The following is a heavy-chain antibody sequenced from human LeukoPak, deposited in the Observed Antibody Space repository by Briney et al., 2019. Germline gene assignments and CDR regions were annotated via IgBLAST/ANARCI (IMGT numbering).Heavy chain of an antibody. D-gene: IGHD3-22*01. J-gene: IGHJ1*01. Sequence: GGSLRLSCAASGFTFSSYAMSWVRQAPGKGLEWDSAISGSGGSTYYADSVKGRFTISRDNSKNTLYLQMNSLRAEDTAVYYCAKTVIVVVIEYFQHWGQGTLVTVSS. V-gene: IGHV3-23*01. CDR2: ISGSGGST. CDR1: GFTFSSYA. CDR3: AKTVIVVVIEYFQH.